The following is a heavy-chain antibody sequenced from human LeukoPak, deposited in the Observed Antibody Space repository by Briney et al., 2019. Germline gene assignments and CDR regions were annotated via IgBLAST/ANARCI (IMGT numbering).Heavy chain of an antibody. CDR2: INTNSGGT. D-gene: IGHD3-22*01. CDR3: ARGGRYYYDSSGYWTYFDY. CDR1: GYTFTCYY. V-gene: IGHV1-2*02. Sequence: ASVKVSCKASGYTFTCYYMHWVRQAPGQGLEWMGLINTNSGGTNYAQKFQGRVTMTRDTSTSTVYMELSSLRSEDTAVYYCARGGRYYYDSSGYWTYFDYWGQGTLVTVSS. J-gene: IGHJ4*02.